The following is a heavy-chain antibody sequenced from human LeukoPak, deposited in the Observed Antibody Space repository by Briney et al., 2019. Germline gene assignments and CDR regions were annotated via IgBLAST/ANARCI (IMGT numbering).Heavy chain of an antibody. J-gene: IGHJ3*02. D-gene: IGHD1-26*01. Sequence: GGSLRLSCAASGFTFEDYGMIWVRQAPGKGLEWVANIKQDGSEKYYVDSVKGRFTISRDNAKNSLYLQMNSLRAEDTAVYYCARARTRYSGSYGGAFDIWGQGTMVTVSS. V-gene: IGHV3-7*01. CDR3: ARARTRYSGSYGGAFDI. CDR1: GFTFEDYG. CDR2: IKQDGSEK.